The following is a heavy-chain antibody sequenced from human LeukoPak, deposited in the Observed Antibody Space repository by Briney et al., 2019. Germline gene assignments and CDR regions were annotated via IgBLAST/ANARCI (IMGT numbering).Heavy chain of an antibody. V-gene: IGHV3-21*01. J-gene: IGHJ3*02. CDR1: GFTFSSYS. Sequence: GGSLRLSCAASGFTFSSYSMNWVRQAPGKGLEWVSSISSSSSYIYFADSVKGRFTISRDNAKNSLYLQMNSLRAEDTAVYYCARVGYDFWSGPFDIWGQGTMVTVSS. CDR3: ARVGYDFWSGPFDI. D-gene: IGHD3-3*01. CDR2: ISSSSSYI.